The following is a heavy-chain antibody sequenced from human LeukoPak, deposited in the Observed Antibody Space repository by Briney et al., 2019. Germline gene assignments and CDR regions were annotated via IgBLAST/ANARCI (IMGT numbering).Heavy chain of an antibody. J-gene: IGHJ4*02. CDR3: ARVGRGYSFKVYYFDY. V-gene: IGHV3-30*04. CDR1: GFTFSGYA. D-gene: IGHD5-18*01. CDR2: ISYDGSNK. Sequence: PGRSLRLSCAASGFTFSGYAIHWVRQAPGKGLEWVAVISYDGSNKFYADSVKGRFTISGDNSNDTLYLQMNSLRAEDTAIYYCARVGRGYSFKVYYFDYWGQGTLVTVSS.